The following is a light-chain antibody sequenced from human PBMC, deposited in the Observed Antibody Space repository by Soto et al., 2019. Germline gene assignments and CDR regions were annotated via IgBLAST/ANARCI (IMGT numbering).Light chain of an antibody. Sequence: DIQMTQSPSSLSASVGDRVTITCRASQSISSYLNWYQQKPGKAPKLLIFAASNLQSGVSSRFSGSGSGTDFTLTISSLQPEDFATFYCQQSYSAPLTFGGGTKVEIK. CDR1: QSISSY. J-gene: IGKJ4*01. CDR2: AAS. V-gene: IGKV1-39*01. CDR3: QQSYSAPLT.